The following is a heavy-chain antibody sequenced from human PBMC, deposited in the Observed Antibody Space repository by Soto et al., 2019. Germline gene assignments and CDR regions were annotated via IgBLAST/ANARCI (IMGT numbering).Heavy chain of an antibody. CDR2: ISSNGGST. CDR3: ARGGFDFWSAYYNGFDY. Sequence: GGSLRLSCAASGFVFSSYAMHWVRQAPGKGLEYVSAISSNGGSTYYANSVKGRFTISRDNSKNTLSLQMGSLRTDDMAVYYCARGGFDFWSAYYNGFDYWGQGTLVTVSS. J-gene: IGHJ4*02. D-gene: IGHD3-3*01. CDR1: GFVFSSYA. V-gene: IGHV3-64*01.